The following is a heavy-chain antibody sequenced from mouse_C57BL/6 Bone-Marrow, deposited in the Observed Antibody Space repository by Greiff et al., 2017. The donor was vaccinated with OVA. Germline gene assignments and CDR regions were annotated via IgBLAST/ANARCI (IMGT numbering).Heavy chain of an antibody. Sequence: VQLQQPGAELVKPGASVKLSCKASGYTFTSYWMHWVKQRPGQGLEWIGMIHPNSGSTNYNEKFKSKATLTVDKSSSTAYMQRSSLTSEDSAVYYWARPYDYDRDYYAMDNGGQGTSVTVSS. D-gene: IGHD2-4*01. V-gene: IGHV1-64*01. CDR3: ARPYDYDRDYYAMDN. J-gene: IGHJ4*01. CDR1: GYTFTSYW. CDR2: IHPNSGST.